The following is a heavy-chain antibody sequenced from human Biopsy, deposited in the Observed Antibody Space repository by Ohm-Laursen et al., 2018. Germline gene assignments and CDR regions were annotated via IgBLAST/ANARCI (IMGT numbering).Heavy chain of an antibody. CDR1: EYTFTSYE. D-gene: IGHD3-10*01. CDR3: ARADPPLFYYGSGSSNWFDP. V-gene: IGHV1-8*01. Sequence: ASVKVSCKTSEYTFTSYEINWVRQATGQGLEWMGWMNPDSGNTGYAQNFQGRVTMTRNTSISTAYMELSSLRSEDTAVYFCARADPPLFYYGSGSSNWFDPWGQGTLVIVSS. CDR2: MNPDSGNT. J-gene: IGHJ5*02.